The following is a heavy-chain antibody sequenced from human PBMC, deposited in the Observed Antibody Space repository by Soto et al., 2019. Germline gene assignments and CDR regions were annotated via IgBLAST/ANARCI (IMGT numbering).Heavy chain of an antibody. V-gene: IGHV4-30-2*01. CDR1: GGSISSGGYS. Sequence: LCGGSISSGGYSWSWIRQPPGKGLEWIGYIYHSGSTYYNPSLKSRVTISVDRSKNQFSLKLSSVTAADTAVYYCARSRGYSYDYYGMDVWGQGTTVTVSS. D-gene: IGHD5-18*01. CDR2: IYHSGST. J-gene: IGHJ6*02. CDR3: ARSRGYSYDYYGMDV.